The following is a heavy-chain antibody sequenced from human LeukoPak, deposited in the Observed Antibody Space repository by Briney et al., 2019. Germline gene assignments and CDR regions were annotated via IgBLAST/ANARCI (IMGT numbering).Heavy chain of an antibody. CDR2: IKSKTDGGTT. D-gene: IGHD2-21*02. V-gene: IGHV3-15*01. CDR1: GFTFSSSA. Sequence: GGSLRLSCAASGFTFSSSAMSWVRQAPGKGLEWVGRIKSKTDGGTTDYAAPVKGRFTISRDDSKNTLYLQMNSLKTEDTAVYYCTTVWNCGGDCSDAFDIWGQGTMVTVSS. J-gene: IGHJ3*02. CDR3: TTVWNCGGDCSDAFDI.